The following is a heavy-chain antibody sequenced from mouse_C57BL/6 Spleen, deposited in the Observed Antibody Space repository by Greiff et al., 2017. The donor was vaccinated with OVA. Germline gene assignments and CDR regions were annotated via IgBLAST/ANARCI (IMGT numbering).Heavy chain of an antibody. Sequence: VKLMESGAELVRPGASVTLSCKASGYTFTDYEMHWVKQTPVHGLEWIGAIDPETGGTAYNQKFKGKAILTADKSSSTAYMELRSLTSEDSAVYYSTRPVVDLDYWGQGTSVTVSA. J-gene: IGHJ4*01. CDR3: TRPVVDLDY. D-gene: IGHD1-1*01. V-gene: IGHV1-15*01. CDR1: GYTFTDYE. CDR2: IDPETGGT.